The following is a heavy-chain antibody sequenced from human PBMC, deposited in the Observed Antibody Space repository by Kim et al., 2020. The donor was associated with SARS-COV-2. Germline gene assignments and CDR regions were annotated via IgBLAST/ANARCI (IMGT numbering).Heavy chain of an antibody. V-gene: IGHV4-59*01. Sequence: NPSLKSRVTISPDTSKNQFSLNLTSVTAADTAVYYCARDSSSGWPYYFDNWGQGILVSVSS. J-gene: IGHJ4*02. CDR3: ARDSSSGWPYYFDN. D-gene: IGHD6-19*01.